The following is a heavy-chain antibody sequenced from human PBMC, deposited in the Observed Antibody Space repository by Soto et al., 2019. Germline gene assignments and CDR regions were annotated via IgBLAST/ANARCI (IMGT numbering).Heavy chain of an antibody. Sequence: ELQLVESGGGLVQPGGSLRLSCAASGFTVSNNYMSWVRQAPGKGLEWVSVIYRGSNTHYADSVMGRCTISRDNSKNTLSLQMNNLRAEDTGVYYCARSSGHTFDIWGQGTMVTVSS. V-gene: IGHV3-66*01. J-gene: IGHJ3*02. CDR1: GFTVSNNY. CDR2: IYRGSNT. CDR3: ARSSGHTFDI.